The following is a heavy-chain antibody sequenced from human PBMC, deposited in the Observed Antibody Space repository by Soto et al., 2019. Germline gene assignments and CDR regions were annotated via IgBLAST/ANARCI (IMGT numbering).Heavy chain of an antibody. CDR1: RGPIINGRYY. V-gene: IGHV4-31*03. D-gene: IGHD3-3*01. Sequence: RTPSVSRGPIINGRYYWTRIRQPPGKGLEWIGYIYYSGSTYYNPSLKSRVTISVDTSKNQFSLKLTSVTAADTAVYYCARDVTDFWSGHEGMDVWGQGTTVTVSS. J-gene: IGHJ6*02. CDR3: ARDVTDFWSGHEGMDV. CDR2: IYYSGST.